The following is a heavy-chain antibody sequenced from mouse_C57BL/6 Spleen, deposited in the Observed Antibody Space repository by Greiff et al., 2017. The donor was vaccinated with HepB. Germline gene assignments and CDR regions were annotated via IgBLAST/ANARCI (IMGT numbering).Heavy chain of an antibody. D-gene: IGHD2-1*01. Sequence: VKLQQPGAELVRPGSSVKLSCKASGYTFTSYWMHWVKQRPIQGLEWIGNIDPSDSETHYNQKFKDKATLTVDKSSSTAYMQLSSLTSEDSAVYYCARDYGNYPLDYWGQGTTLTVSS. CDR2: IDPSDSET. J-gene: IGHJ2*01. V-gene: IGHV1-52*01. CDR3: ARDYGNYPLDY. CDR1: GYTFTSYW.